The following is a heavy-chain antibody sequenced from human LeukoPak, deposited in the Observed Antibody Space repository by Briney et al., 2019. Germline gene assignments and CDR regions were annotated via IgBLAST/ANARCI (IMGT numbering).Heavy chain of an antibody. J-gene: IGHJ4*02. CDR3: ARGWRVLFDY. CDR2: INHSGST. D-gene: IGHD6-19*01. V-gene: IGHV4-34*01. CDR1: GGSFSGYY. Sequence: PSETLSLTCAVYGGSFSGYYWSWIRQPPGKGLEWIGEINHSGSTNYNPSLKSRVTISVDTSKNQFSLKLSSVTAADTAVYYCARGWRVLFDYWGQGTLVTVSS.